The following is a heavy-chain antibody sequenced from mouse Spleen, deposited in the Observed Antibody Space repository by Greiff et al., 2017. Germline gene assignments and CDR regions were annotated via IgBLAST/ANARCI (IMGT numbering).Heavy chain of an antibody. CDR2: INPYNGGT. CDR3: AREGGYPYAMDY. CDR1: GYTFTDYY. D-gene: IGHD2-2*01. V-gene: IGHV1-19*01. J-gene: IGHJ4*01. Sequence: VQLQQSGPVLVKPGASVKMSCKASGYTFTDYYMNWVKQSHGKSLEWIGVINPYNGGTSYNQKFKGKATLTVDKSSSTAYMELNSLTSEDSAVYYCAREGGYPYAMDYWGQGTSVTVSS.